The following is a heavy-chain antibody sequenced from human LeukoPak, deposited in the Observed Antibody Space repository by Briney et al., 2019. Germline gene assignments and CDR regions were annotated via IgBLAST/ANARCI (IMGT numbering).Heavy chain of an antibody. CDR1: GGSISSYY. CDR2: IYYSGST. J-gene: IGHJ4*02. V-gene: IGHV4-59*08. CDR3: ARGIAAASGYFDY. Sequence: SETLSLTCTVSGGSISSYYGSWIRQPPGKGLGWMGYIYYSGSTNYNPSLKSRVTISVDTSKNQFSLKLSSVTAADTAVYYCARGIAAASGYFDYWGQGTLVTVSS. D-gene: IGHD6-13*01.